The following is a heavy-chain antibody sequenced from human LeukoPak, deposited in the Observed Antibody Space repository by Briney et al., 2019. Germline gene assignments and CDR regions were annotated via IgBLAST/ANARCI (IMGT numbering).Heavy chain of an antibody. CDR3: TTAPHDYVWRTCGREHP. J-gene: IGHJ5*02. CDR2: IKSKKNGETT. Sequence: PGGSLRLSCSVSGFTVAANYMTWVRQAPGKGLEWVGRIKSKKNGETTDYAAPVKGRFTISRDDSKDTLYLQMNSLKTEDTAVYYCTTAPHDYVWRTCGREHPWGQGTLVTVSS. V-gene: IGHV3-15*07. CDR1: GFTVAANY. D-gene: IGHD3-16*01.